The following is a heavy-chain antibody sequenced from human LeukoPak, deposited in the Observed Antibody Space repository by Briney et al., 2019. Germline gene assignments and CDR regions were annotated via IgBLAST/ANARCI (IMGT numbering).Heavy chain of an antibody. J-gene: IGHJ6*02. V-gene: IGHV4-34*01. D-gene: IGHD3-9*01. CDR1: GGSFSGYY. CDR3: ASPLNFDWFLSV. CDR2: INHSGST. Sequence: SETLSLTCAVYGGSFSGYYWSWIRQPPGKGLEWIGEINHSGSTNYNPSLKGRVTISVDTSKNQFSLKLSSVTAADTAVYYCASPLNFDWFLSVWGQGTTVTVSS.